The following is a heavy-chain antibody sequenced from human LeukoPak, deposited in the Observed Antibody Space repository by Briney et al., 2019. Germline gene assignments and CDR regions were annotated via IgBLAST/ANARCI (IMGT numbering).Heavy chain of an antibody. J-gene: IGHJ4*02. Sequence: GGSLRLSCAASGFTFSDYYMSWIRQAPGKGLEWVSYISSSGSTIYYAASVKGRFTISRDNAKNSLYLQMNSLRAENTAVYYCARDRGYSGYDSRFDYWGQGTLVTVSS. CDR1: GFTFSDYY. CDR3: ARDRGYSGYDSRFDY. CDR2: ISSSGSTI. V-gene: IGHV3-11*04. D-gene: IGHD5-12*01.